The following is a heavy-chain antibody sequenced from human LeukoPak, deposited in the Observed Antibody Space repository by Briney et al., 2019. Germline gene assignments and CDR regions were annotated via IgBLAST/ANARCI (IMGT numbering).Heavy chain of an antibody. D-gene: IGHD3-10*01. J-gene: IGHJ4*02. CDR3: ATSSHSGSYRAH. CDR1: GDSVTSSY. CDR2: ISYTADS. V-gene: IGHV4-59*08. Sequence: SETLSLTCSVSGDSVTSSYLSWIRQPPGKVLEWIGYISYTADSNYNPSLKSRVTISTDTSKNQFSLKLSSVTATDTAVYYCATSSHSGSYRAHWGQGTLVTVSS.